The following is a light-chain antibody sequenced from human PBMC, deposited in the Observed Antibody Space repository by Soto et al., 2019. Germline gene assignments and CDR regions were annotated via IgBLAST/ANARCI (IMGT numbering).Light chain of an antibody. V-gene: IGLV2-8*01. J-gene: IGLJ2*01. Sequence: QSVLTQSPSASGSPGQSVTISCTGTSSDVGGYNYVSWYQQHPGKAPKLMIYEVSKRPSGVPDRFSGSKSGNTASLTVSGLQAEDEADYYCSSYVGSNNLVFGGGTKLTVL. CDR1: SSDVGGYNY. CDR2: EVS. CDR3: SSYVGSNNLV.